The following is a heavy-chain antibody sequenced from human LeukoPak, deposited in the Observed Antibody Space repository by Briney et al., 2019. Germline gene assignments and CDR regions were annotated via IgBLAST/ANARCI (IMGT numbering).Heavy chain of an antibody. CDR3: ARGKSSDCTCIDY. CDR2: IHGDGST. D-gene: IGHD2-21*02. J-gene: IGHJ4*02. Sequence: GGSLRLSCAASGFTVSSKYMGWVRQAPGKGLEWVSVIHGDGSTYYADSAKGRFTISRDNSKNTLYLQMNSLRAEDTAVYYCARGKSSDCTCIDYWGQGTLVTVSS. V-gene: IGHV3-53*01. CDR1: GFTVSSKY.